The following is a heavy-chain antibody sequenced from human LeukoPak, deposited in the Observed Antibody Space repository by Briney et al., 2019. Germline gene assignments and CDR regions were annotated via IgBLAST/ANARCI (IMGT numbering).Heavy chain of an antibody. J-gene: IGHJ5*02. V-gene: IGHV1-18*01. Sequence: ASVKVSCKASGYTFSSYGITWVRQAPGQGLEWMGWISAYNGNTNYVQELQGRVTMTTDTSTSTAYMELRSLRSDDTATYFCARDLGDDLTTVTSGNWFDPWGQGTLVTVSS. CDR1: GYTFSSYG. CDR2: ISAYNGNT. CDR3: ARDLGDDLTTVTSGNWFDP. D-gene: IGHD4-17*01.